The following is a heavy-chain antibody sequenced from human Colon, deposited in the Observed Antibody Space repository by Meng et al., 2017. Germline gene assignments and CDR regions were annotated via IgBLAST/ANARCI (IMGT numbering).Heavy chain of an antibody. CDR3: GRDQGRQLINH. Sequence: PNRPSFVSSINRESRWGGVRQPPGKGLEWVVEVYHRGDTNYNPSLKRRVVISVDRSKNQFSLNLSPVTAADTAVYYCGRDQGRQLINHWGQGTLVTVSS. CDR1: VSSINRESR. V-gene: IGHV4-4*02. J-gene: IGHJ4*02. CDR2: VYHRGDT. D-gene: IGHD1-1*01.